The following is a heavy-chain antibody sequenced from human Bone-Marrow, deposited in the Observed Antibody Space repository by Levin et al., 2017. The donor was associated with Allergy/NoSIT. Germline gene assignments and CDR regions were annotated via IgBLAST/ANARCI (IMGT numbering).Heavy chain of an antibody. J-gene: IGHJ3*02. CDR2: IGNSGGST. D-gene: IGHD4-11*01. CDR3: AKSGTVRDFDM. V-gene: IGHV3-23*01. CDR1: GFTFSTYA. Sequence: PSETLSLTCAASGFTFSTYAMTWVRQAPGKGLEWVSTIGNSGGSTYYADSVKGRFTISRDNSKNTLYLQMNSLRAEDTAVYYCAKSGTVRDFDMWGQGTMVTVSS.